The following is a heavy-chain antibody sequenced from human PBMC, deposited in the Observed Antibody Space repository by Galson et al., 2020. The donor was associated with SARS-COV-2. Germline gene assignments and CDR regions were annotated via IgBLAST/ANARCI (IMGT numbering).Heavy chain of an antibody. V-gene: IGHV1-24*01. CDR3: ATVFAVYDSSGYLDY. CDR1: GYTLTELS. Sequence: ASVKVSCKVSGYTLTELSMHWVRQAPGKGLEWMGGFDPEDGETIYAQKFQGRVTMTEDTSTDTAYMELSSLRSEDTAVYYCATVFAVYDSSGYLDYWGQGTLVTVSS. J-gene: IGHJ4*02. D-gene: IGHD3-22*01. CDR2: FDPEDGET.